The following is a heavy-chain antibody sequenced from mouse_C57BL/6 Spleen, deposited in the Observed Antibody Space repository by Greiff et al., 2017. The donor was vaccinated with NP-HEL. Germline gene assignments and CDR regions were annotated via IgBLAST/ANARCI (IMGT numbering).Heavy chain of an antibody. CDR1: GYTFTSYW. J-gene: IGHJ4*01. CDR3: ASRNSGPLDY. Sequence: QVQLQQPGAELVKPGASVKMSCKASGYTFTSYWITWVKQRPGQGLEWIGDIYPGSGSTNYNEKFKSKATLTVETSSSTAYMKLSSLTSEDSAVYSCASRNSGPLDYWGQGTSVTVSS. D-gene: IGHD6-1*01. CDR2: IYPGSGST. V-gene: IGHV1-55*01.